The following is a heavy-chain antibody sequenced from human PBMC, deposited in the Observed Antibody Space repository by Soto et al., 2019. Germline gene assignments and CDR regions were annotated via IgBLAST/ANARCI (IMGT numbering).Heavy chain of an antibody. D-gene: IGHD3-3*01. CDR2: ISSSSSYI. J-gene: IGHJ4*02. V-gene: IGHV3-21*01. CDR3: AKSYYDFWSGYDY. Sequence: GGSLRLSCAASGFTFSSYSMNWVRQVPGKGLEWVSSISSSSSYIYYADSVKGRFTISRDNAKNSLYLQMSSLRAEDTAVYYCAKSYYDFWSGYDYWGQGTLVTVSS. CDR1: GFTFSSYS.